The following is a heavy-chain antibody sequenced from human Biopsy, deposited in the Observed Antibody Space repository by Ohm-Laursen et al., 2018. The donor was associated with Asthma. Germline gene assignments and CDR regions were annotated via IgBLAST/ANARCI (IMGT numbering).Heavy chain of an antibody. CDR2: INSSGGT. D-gene: IGHD2-8*01. V-gene: IGHV4-31*03. CDR1: GGSLSSGPYY. CDR3: ARDLSGYCTSSACYGFDS. Sequence: SQTLSLTCTVSGGSLSSGPYYWSWVRQHPGKGLGWIGNINSSGGTFYSPSLESRVTVSVDTSKNQFSLKLSSVTAADTAVYYCARDLSGYCTSSACYGFDSWGQGTLVTVSS. J-gene: IGHJ5*01.